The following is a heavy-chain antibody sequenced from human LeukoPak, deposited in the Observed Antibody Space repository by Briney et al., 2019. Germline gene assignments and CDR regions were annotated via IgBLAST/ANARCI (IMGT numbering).Heavy chain of an antibody. J-gene: IGHJ5*02. CDR2: INHSGRT. CDR3: ASLYSSSWYWFDP. CDR1: GGSFSGYY. D-gene: IGHD6-13*01. Sequence: SETLSLTCAVYGGSFSGYYWSWIRQPPGKGLEWIGEINHSGRTNYNPSLKSRVTISVATSKNQFSLKLSSVTAADTAVYYCASLYSSSWYWFDPWGQGTLVTVSS. V-gene: IGHV4-34*01.